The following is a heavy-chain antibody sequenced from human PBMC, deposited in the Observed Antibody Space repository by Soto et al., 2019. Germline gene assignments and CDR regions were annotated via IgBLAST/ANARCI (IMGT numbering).Heavy chain of an antibody. D-gene: IGHD6-13*01. CDR2: IYSSGST. J-gene: IGHJ4*02. CDR1: GYSISSSNW. V-gene: IGHV4-28*01. CDR3: ATNRGMAAVGV. Sequence: ETLSLTCAVSGYSISSSNWWGWIRQPPGKGLEWIGYIYSSGSTYYNPSLESRVSMSVDTSKNQFSLKLSSVTAVDTAVYYCATNRGMAAVGVWGQGTLVTVSS.